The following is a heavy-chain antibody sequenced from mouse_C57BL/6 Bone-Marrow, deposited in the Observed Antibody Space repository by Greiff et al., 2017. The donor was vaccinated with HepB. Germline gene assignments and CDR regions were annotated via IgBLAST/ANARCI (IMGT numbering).Heavy chain of an antibody. J-gene: IGHJ3*01. D-gene: IGHD1-1*01. CDR2: LCSGGSYT. CDR3: ARPHYYYGSSPFAY. Sequence: EVTLVESGGDLVKPGGSLKLSCAASGFTFSSSGMSWVRQTPDKRLEWVATLCSGGSYTYYPDSVKGRFTISRDNAKNTLYLQMSSLKSEDTAMSYCARPHYYYGSSPFAYWGQGTLVTVSA. CDR1: GFTFSSSG. V-gene: IGHV5-6*01.